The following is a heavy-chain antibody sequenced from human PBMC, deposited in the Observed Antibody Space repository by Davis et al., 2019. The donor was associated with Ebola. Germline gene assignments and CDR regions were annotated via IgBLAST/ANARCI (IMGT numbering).Heavy chain of an antibody. CDR2: INSDGSST. V-gene: IGHV3-74*01. J-gene: IGHJ4*02. CDR3: AKDPVVALIWDY. CDR1: GFTFSSYW. D-gene: IGHD2-2*01. Sequence: GESLKISCAASGFTFSSYWMHWVRQAPGKGLVWVSRINSDGSSTYYADSVKGRFTISRDNSKNTLYLQMNSLRAEDTAVYYCAKDPVVALIWDYWGQGTLVTVSS.